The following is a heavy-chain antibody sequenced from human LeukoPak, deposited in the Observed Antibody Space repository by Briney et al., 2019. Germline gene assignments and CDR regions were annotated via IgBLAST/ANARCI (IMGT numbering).Heavy chain of an antibody. CDR3: ARVKVSGSYSY. D-gene: IGHD1-26*01. Sequence: GRSLRLSCAASGFTFSSYGMHWVRQAPGKGLEWVAVISYVGSNKYYADSVKGRLTISRDNAKNTLYLQMNSLRAEDTAVYYCARVKVSGSYSYWGQGTLVSVSS. J-gene: IGHJ4*02. CDR2: ISYVGSNK. CDR1: GFTFSSYG. V-gene: IGHV3-30*03.